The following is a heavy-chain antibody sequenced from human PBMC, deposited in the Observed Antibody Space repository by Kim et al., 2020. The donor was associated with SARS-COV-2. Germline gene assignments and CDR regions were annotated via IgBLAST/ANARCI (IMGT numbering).Heavy chain of an antibody. D-gene: IGHD2-8*02. V-gene: IGHV3-7*01. CDR1: KFTFSNYW. CDR3: ATGPTGGVTDY. J-gene: IGHJ4*02. CDR2: TNQDGSRK. Sequence: GGSLRLSCSASKFTFSNYWMNWVRQAPGKGLEWVAKTNQDGSRKFYVDSMEGRFIISRDNAKNSLFLEMNSLRAEDTAVYFCATGPTGGVTDYWGQGTLVSVSS.